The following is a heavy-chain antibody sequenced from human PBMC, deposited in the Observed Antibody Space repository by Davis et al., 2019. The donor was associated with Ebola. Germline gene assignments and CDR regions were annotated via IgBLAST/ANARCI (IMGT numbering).Heavy chain of an antibody. J-gene: IGHJ3*02. CDR2: ISWNSGSI. V-gene: IGHV3-9*03. CDR3: AKVCKFTGAFDI. CDR1: GFTFDDYA. Sequence: PGGSLRLSCAASGFTFDDYAMHWVRQAPGKGLEWVSGISWNSGSIGYADSVKGRFTISRDNAKNSLYLQMNSLRAEDMALYYCAKVCKFTGAFDIWGQGTMVTVSS. D-gene: IGHD1-14*01.